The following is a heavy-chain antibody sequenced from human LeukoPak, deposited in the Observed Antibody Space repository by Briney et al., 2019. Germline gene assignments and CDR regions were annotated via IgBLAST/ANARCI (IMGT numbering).Heavy chain of an antibody. J-gene: IGHJ6*02. Sequence: GGSLRLSCAASGFTFSSYAMSWVRQAPGKGLEWVSAISGSGGSTYYADSVKGRFTISRDNSKNTLYLQMNSLRAEDRAVCYGXXXXXGYYYYGMDVWGQGTTVTVSS. D-gene: IGHD2-8*01. CDR2: ISGSGGST. CDR1: GFTFSSYA. V-gene: IGHV3-23*01. CDR3: XXXXXGYYYYGMDV.